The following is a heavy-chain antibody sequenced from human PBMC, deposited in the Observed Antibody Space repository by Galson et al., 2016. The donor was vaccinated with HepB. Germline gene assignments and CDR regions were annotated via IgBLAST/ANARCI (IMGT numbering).Heavy chain of an antibody. CDR3: ARDPAPVIRGVVGY. V-gene: IGHV1-18*01. J-gene: IGHJ4*01. CDR2: IGPYEGNT. CDR1: GYTFTAFA. Sequence: SVKVSCKASGYTFTAFAISWVRQAPGQGLEWMGWIGPYEGNTNFARKFRDRVTLTTETSTNTAYMELRSLAPDDTAVYFCARDPAPVIRGVVGYWGQGTLVTVSS. D-gene: IGHD3-10*01.